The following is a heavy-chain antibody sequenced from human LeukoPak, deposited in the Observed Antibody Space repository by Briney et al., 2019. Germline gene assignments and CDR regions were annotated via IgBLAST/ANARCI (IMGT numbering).Heavy chain of an antibody. Sequence: ASVKVSCKASGYTFTSYDINWVRQATGRGLEWMGWMNPNSGNTGYAQKFQGRVTMTRNTSISTAYMELSSLRSEDTAVYYCASTLVVVDAFDIWGQGTMVTVSS. CDR3: ASTLVVVDAFDI. V-gene: IGHV1-8*01. D-gene: IGHD3-22*01. CDR1: GYTFTSYD. J-gene: IGHJ3*02. CDR2: MNPNSGNT.